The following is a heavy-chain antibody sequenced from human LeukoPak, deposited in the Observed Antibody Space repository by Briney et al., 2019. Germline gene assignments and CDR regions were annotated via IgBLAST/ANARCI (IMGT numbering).Heavy chain of an antibody. D-gene: IGHD3-16*02. CDR3: AKDSGSYPFAY. Sequence: SETLSLTCTVSGGSISSYYWSWIRQPPGKGLEWIGYIYYSGSTNYNPSLKSRVTISVDTSKNQFSLKLSSVAAADTAVYYCAKDSGSYPFAYWGQGTLVTVSS. CDR2: IYYSGST. V-gene: IGHV4-59*01. CDR1: GGSISSYY. J-gene: IGHJ4*02.